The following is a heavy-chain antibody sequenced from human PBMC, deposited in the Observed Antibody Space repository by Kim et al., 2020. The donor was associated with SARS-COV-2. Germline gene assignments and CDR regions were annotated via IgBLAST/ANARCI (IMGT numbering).Heavy chain of an antibody. CDR3: TTEPLDLWFGEMS. Sequence: GGSLRLSCAASGFTFSNAWMSWVRQAPGKGLEWVGRIKSKTDGGTTDYAAPVKGRFTISRDDSKNTLYLQMNSLKTEDTAVYYCTTEPLDLWFGEMSWGQGTLVTVSS. D-gene: IGHD3-10*01. CDR2: IKSKTDGGTT. V-gene: IGHV3-15*01. CDR1: GFTFSNAW. J-gene: IGHJ4*02.